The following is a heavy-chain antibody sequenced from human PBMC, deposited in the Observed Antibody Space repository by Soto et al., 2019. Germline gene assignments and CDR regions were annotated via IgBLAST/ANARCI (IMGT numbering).Heavy chain of an antibody. Sequence: QLQLQESGPGLVKPSETLSLTCTVSGGSISSSSYYWGWIRQPPGKGLEWIGGISYSGSTYYNPSLKSRVTISVDTSKNQFALRLSSVTAADTAVDYCSRRSAAGWFDPWGQGTLVTVSS. J-gene: IGHJ5*02. V-gene: IGHV4-39*01. D-gene: IGHD3-3*01. CDR3: SRRSAAGWFDP. CDR1: GGSISSSSYY. CDR2: ISYSGST.